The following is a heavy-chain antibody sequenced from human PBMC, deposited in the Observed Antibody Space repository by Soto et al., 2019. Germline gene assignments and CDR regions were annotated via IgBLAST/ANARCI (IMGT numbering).Heavy chain of an antibody. D-gene: IGHD3-22*01. J-gene: IGHJ6*02. CDR1: GLPFLSFA. Sequence: AGGSLNSSCAPPGLPFLSFALNGVVKAPGKGLEWVSDISGSGSSTYYADSVKGRFTISRDNSKNKLYLQMNSLRVEDTAVYYCAKVASEYDDSSAYYYPPIYEYYDMDVWVQGT. V-gene: IGHV3-23*01. CDR3: AKVASEYDDSSAYYYPPIYEYYDMDV. CDR2: ISGSGSST.